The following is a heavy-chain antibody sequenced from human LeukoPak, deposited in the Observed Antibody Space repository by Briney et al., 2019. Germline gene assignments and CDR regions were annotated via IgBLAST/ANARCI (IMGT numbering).Heavy chain of an antibody. CDR1: GFSFSSYA. J-gene: IGHJ4*02. CDR3: ARVVAVAGTGGVDY. CDR2: ISGSDGST. Sequence: PGGSLRLSCAASGFSFSSYAMSWVRQAPGKGLEWVSGISGSDGSTYYADSVKGRFTISRDNSKNTLYLQMNSLRAEDTAVYYCARVVAVAGTGGVDYWGQGTLVTVSS. V-gene: IGHV3-23*01. D-gene: IGHD6-19*01.